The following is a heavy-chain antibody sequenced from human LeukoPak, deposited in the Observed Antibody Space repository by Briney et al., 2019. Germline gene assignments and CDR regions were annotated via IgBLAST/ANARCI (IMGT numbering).Heavy chain of an antibody. D-gene: IGHD3-10*01. V-gene: IGHV1-2*02. CDR2: INANSGGT. CDR1: GYTLTGYN. J-gene: IGHJ4*02. CDR3: ACASGNYYNGNYFDY. Sequence: EASVKVSCKASGYTLTGYNMHWVRQAPGQGLEWMGWINANSGGTNYAQKFQGRVTMTRDTSISTAFMELSRLSSDDTAVYYCACASGNYYNGNYFDYWGQGTLVTVSS.